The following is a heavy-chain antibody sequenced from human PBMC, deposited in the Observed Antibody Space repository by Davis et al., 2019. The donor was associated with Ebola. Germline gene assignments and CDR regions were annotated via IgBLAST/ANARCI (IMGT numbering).Heavy chain of an antibody. V-gene: IGHV4-34*01. CDR3: VRSVTMIRGVIPWFDP. J-gene: IGHJ5*01. D-gene: IGHD3-10*01. CDR2: INHSGSS. Sequence: GSLRLSCAASGFTVSSSYMSWIRQPPGKGLEWIGEINHSGSSKYNPSLKSRVTMSADTSKNQVSLKLSSVTAADTAVYYCVRSVTMIRGVIPWFDPWGQGTLVAVSS. CDR1: GFTVSSSY.